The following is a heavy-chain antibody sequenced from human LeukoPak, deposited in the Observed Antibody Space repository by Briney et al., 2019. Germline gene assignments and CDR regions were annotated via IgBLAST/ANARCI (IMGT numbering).Heavy chain of an antibody. D-gene: IGHD3-10*01. CDR1: GGSISSSSYY. CDR3: ARHMPYGSGSYSPDY. CDR2: IYYSGST. Sequence: SETLSLTCTVSGGSISSSSYYWGWIRQPPGKGLEWIGSIYYSGSTYYNPSLKSRVTISVDTSKNQFSLKLSSVTAADTSVYSCARHMPYGSGSYSPDYWGQGTLVTVSS. V-gene: IGHV4-39*01. J-gene: IGHJ4*02.